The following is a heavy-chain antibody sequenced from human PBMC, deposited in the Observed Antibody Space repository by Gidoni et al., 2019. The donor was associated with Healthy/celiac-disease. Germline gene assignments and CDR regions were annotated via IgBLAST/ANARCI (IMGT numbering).Heavy chain of an antibody. Sequence: EVRLLESGGGLVQPGGSLRLSCAASGFPFSSYAMSWVRQTPGMGLEWVSGISGSGDSTYYADSVKGRFTISRDNSKNTLYLQMNSLRAEDTAVYYCAKGIVTYDILTGPHYYGMDVWGQGTTVTVSS. CDR2: ISGSGDST. J-gene: IGHJ6*02. V-gene: IGHV3-23*01. CDR1: GFPFSSYA. D-gene: IGHD3-9*01. CDR3: AKGIVTYDILTGPHYYGMDV.